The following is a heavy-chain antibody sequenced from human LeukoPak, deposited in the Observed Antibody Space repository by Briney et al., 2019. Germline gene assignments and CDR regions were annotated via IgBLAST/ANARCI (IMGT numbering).Heavy chain of an antibody. CDR3: ARVHPPKIYYYYYYGMDV. D-gene: IGHD2/OR15-2a*01. CDR1: GFTFSSYA. J-gene: IGHJ6*02. Sequence: GGSLRLSCAASGFTFSSYAMHWVRQAPGKGLEWVAVISYDGSNKYYADSVKGRFTISRDNSKNTLYLQMNSLRAEDTAVYYCARVHPPKIYYYYYYGMDVWGQGTTVTVSS. V-gene: IGHV3-30*04. CDR2: ISYDGSNK.